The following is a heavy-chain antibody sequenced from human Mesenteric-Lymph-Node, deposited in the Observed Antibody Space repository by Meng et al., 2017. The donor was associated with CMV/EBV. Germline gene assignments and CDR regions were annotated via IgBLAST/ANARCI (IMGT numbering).Heavy chain of an antibody. CDR3: ARDRWYSATWDVDY. Sequence: ASVKVSCKASGYTFTSFDINWVRQAPGQGLEWMGWISPNSGGTIYAQKFQGRVTMTKDTSISTVYMELMSLTSDDTAVYYCARDRWYSATWDVDYWGQGALVTVSS. CDR1: GYTFTSFD. D-gene: IGHD1-26*01. J-gene: IGHJ4*02. V-gene: IGHV1-2*02. CDR2: ISPNSGGT.